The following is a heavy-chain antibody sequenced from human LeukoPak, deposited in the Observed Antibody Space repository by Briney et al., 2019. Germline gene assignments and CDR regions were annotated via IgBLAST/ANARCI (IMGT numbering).Heavy chain of an antibody. V-gene: IGHV1-69*13. D-gene: IGHD2/OR15-2a*01. CDR2: IIPIFGTA. CDR1: GGTFSSYA. CDR3: ARREYFQIYAFDI. J-gene: IGHJ3*02. Sequence: GASVKVSCKASGGTFSSYAISWVRQAPGQGLEWMGGIIPIFGTANYAQKFQGRVTITADESTSTAYMELSSLRSEDTAVYYCARREYFQIYAFDIWGQGTMVTVSS.